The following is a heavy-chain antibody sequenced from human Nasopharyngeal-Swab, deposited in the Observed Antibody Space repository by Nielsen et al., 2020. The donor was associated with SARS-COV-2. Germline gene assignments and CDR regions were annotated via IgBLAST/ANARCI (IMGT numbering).Heavy chain of an antibody. J-gene: IGHJ4*02. Sequence: ASVKVSCKASGYTFTGYYMHWVRQAPGQGLEWMGWINPNSGGTNYAQKFQGRVTITADKSTSTAYMELSSLRSEDTAVYYCARDPDYGGNSHFDYWGQGTLVTVSS. CDR3: ARDPDYGGNSHFDY. V-gene: IGHV1-2*02. CDR1: GYTFTGYY. CDR2: INPNSGGT. D-gene: IGHD4-23*01.